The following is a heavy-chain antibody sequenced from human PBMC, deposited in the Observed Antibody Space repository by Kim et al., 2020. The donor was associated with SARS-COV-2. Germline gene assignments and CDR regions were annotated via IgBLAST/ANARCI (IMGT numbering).Heavy chain of an antibody. CDR2: IYPGDSDT. Sequence: GESLKISCKGSGYSFTTYWIGRVRQMPGKGLEWMGIIYPGDSDTRYSPSFQGQVTISADKSISTAYLQWSSLKASDTAMYYCVRRETTTAFDIWGQGTMVTVSS. V-gene: IGHV5-51*01. CDR3: VRRETTTAFDI. CDR1: GYSFTTYW. D-gene: IGHD4-17*01. J-gene: IGHJ3*02.